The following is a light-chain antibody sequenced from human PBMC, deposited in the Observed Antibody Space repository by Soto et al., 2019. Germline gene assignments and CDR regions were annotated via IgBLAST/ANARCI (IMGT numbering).Light chain of an antibody. CDR1: ESITKY. Sequence: DIQLTQSPSTVPASVGDRVTITCRAAESITKYLAWYQQKPGKAPKLLIHKATTLQNGVPPRFSGSGFGTEFTLTIYGLQPDDFATYFCQQYSSYVTFGGGTKVEIK. J-gene: IGKJ4*01. CDR3: QQYSSYVT. V-gene: IGKV1-5*03. CDR2: KAT.